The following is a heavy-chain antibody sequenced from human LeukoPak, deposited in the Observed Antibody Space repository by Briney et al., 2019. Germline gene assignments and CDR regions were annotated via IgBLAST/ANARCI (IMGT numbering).Heavy chain of an antibody. CDR2: VYSGGST. J-gene: IGHJ5*02. CDR3: ARDRGHCDTARCYINWFDP. Sequence: GGSLRLSCAASGFAVSSNYMSWVRQAPGKGLEWVSVVYSGGSTYYADSVKGRFTISRDNAKNSLYLQMNSLRAEDTAVYYCARDRGHCDTARCYINWFDPWGQGTLVTVS. D-gene: IGHD5-18*01. CDR1: GFAVSSNY. V-gene: IGHV3-53*01.